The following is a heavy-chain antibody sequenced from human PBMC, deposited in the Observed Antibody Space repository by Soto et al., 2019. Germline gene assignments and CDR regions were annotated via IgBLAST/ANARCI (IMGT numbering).Heavy chain of an antibody. J-gene: IGHJ4*02. Sequence: GASVKVSCKASGGTFSSYAISWVRQAPGQGLEWMGGIIPIFGTANYAQKFQGRVTITADKSTSTAYMELSSLRSEDTAVYYCARGRAPGPFDYWGKGTLVTVPS. CDR2: IIPIFGTA. CDR1: GGTFSSYA. CDR3: ARGRAPGPFDY. V-gene: IGHV1-69*06.